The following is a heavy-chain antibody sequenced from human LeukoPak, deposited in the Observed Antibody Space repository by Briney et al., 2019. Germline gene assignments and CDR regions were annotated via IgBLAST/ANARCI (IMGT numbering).Heavy chain of an antibody. CDR2: ISSSSSYI. CDR1: GFTFSSYS. CDR3: ARDSPDFWSGYQVNYFDY. J-gene: IGHJ4*02. V-gene: IGHV3-21*01. Sequence: GGSLRLSCAASGFTFSSYSMNWVRQAPGKGLEWVSSISSSSSYIYYADSVKGRFTISRDNAKNSLYLQMNSLRAEDTAVYYCARDSPDFWSGYQVNYFDYWGQGTLVTVSS. D-gene: IGHD3-3*01.